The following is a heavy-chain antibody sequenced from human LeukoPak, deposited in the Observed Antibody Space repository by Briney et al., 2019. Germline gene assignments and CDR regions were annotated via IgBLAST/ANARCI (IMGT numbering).Heavy chain of an antibody. CDR1: GFTFSSYS. J-gene: IGHJ4*02. CDR2: ISSSSSTI. CDR3: TRDPLTQNDY. V-gene: IGHV3-48*04. D-gene: IGHD1-14*01. Sequence: GSLRLSCAASGFTFSSYSMNWVRQAPGKGLEWVSYISSSSSTIYYADSVKGRFTIYRDNAENSLYLQMNCLRAEDTAVYYCTRDPLTQNDYWGQGTLVTVSS.